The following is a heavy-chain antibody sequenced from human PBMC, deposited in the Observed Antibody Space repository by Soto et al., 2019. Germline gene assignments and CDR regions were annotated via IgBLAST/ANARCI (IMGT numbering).Heavy chain of an antibody. V-gene: IGHV3-11*01. J-gene: IGHJ4*02. D-gene: IGHD6-6*01. CDR3: ARDLVAVSGGVYSSSSGGYFFDF. Sequence: QVQLVESGGGLVQPGGSLRLSCAASGFTFSDYYMSWIRQAPGKGLEWVSYISNSGRTLYYADSMKGRFTISMDNARNSLFLQMISLRSDDTAVYYCARDLVAVSGGVYSSSSGGYFFDFWGQGTLVTVSS. CDR1: GFTFSDYY. CDR2: ISNSGRTL.